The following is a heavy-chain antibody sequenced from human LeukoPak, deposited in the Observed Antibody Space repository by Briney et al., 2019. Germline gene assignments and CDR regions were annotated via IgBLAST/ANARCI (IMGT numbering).Heavy chain of an antibody. D-gene: IGHD3-3*01. CDR3: ARATSDFWSGYSAFDI. CDR1: GYTFTSYY. J-gene: IGHJ3*02. V-gene: IGHV1-46*01. Sequence: ASVKVSCKASGYTFTSYYMHWVRQAPGQGLEWMGIINPSGGSTSYAQKFQGRVTMTRDTSTSTVYMELSSLRSEDTAVYYCARATSDFWSGYSAFDIWGQGTMVTVFS. CDR2: INPSGGST.